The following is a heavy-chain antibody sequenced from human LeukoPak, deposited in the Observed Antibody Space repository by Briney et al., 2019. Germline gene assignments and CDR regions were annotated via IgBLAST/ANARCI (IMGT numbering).Heavy chain of an antibody. CDR3: ARGRVGYYYDSSGYLVFGY. J-gene: IGHJ4*02. Sequence: ASVKVSCKASGYTFTGYYMHWVRQAPGQGLEWMGWITPNSGGTNYAQKFQGKVTMTRDTSISTAYMELSRLRSDDTAVYYCARGRVGYYYDSSGYLVFGYWGQGTLVTVSS. CDR2: ITPNSGGT. V-gene: IGHV1-2*02. D-gene: IGHD3-22*01. CDR1: GYTFTGYY.